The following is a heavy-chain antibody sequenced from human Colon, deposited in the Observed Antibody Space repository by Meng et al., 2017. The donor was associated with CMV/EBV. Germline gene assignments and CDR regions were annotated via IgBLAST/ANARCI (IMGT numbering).Heavy chain of an antibody. CDR1: GYRFTSYW. CDR3: ASPPGGYDAYDL. D-gene: IGHD3-10*01. CDR2: IHPDDSNT. J-gene: IGHJ3*01. Sequence: GGSLRLSCKVSGYRFTSYWIAWVRQMPGKGLEWMGMIHPDDSNTRYSPSLQGQVTLSADESISTAYLQWSSLKASDTAMYYCASPPGGYDAYDLWGQGTMVTVSS. V-gene: IGHV5-51*01.